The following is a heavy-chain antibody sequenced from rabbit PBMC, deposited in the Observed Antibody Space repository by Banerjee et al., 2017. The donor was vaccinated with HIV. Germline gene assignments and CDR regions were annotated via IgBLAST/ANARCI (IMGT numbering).Heavy chain of an antibody. CDR1: GFDFSRRHY. CDR2: IQTDSGET. Sequence: QSLEESGGDLVKPGASLTLTCTASGFDFSRRHYIYWVRQAPGKGLEWIGIIQTDSGETWYATWAKGRFTISKTSSTTVTLQMTRLTAADTATYFCSRDDGSNSGTWDLWGPGTLVTVS. J-gene: IGHJ4*01. V-gene: IGHV1S40*01. CDR3: SRDDGSNSGTWDL. D-gene: IGHD4-2*01.